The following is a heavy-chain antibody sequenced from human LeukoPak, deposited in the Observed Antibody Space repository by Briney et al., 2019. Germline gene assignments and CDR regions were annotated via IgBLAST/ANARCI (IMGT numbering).Heavy chain of an antibody. CDR1: GFTFSSYE. CDR2: ISNSGHNV. D-gene: IGHD5-18*01. V-gene: IGHV3-48*03. J-gene: IGHJ4*02. CDR3: ARDQGKYSHGQLDY. Sequence: GGSLRLSCAASGFTFSSYEMTWVRQAPGKGPEYISYISNSGHNVYYADSVKGRFTISRDNAKSSLYLQVDSLRAEDTAVYYCARDQGKYSHGQLDYWGQGILVTVSA.